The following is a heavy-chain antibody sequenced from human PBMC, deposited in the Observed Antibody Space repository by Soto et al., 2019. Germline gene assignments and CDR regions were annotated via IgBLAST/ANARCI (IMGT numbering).Heavy chain of an antibody. Sequence: GSLGLSCAASGFTFSSYWMSWVRQAPGKGLEWVANIKQDGSEKYYVDSVEGRFTISRDNAKNSLYLQMNSLRAEDTAVYYCARDARYDSSGYPLWGQGTLVTVSS. CDR1: GFTFSSYW. J-gene: IGHJ4*02. D-gene: IGHD3-22*01. CDR3: ARDARYDSSGYPL. V-gene: IGHV3-7*01. CDR2: IKQDGSEK.